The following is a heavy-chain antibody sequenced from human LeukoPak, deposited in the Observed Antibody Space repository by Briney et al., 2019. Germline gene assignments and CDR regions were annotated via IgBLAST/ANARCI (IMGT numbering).Heavy chain of an antibody. CDR2: IIPILGIA. J-gene: IGHJ6*03. CDR1: GGTFSSYA. D-gene: IGHD6-6*01. Sequence: SVKVSCKASGGTFSSYAISWVRQAPGQGLEWMGRIIPILGIANYAQKFQGRVTITADKSTSTAYMELSSLRSEDTAVYYCATDSSLGSSPLMDVWGKGTTVTVSS. CDR3: ATDSSLGSSPLMDV. V-gene: IGHV1-69*04.